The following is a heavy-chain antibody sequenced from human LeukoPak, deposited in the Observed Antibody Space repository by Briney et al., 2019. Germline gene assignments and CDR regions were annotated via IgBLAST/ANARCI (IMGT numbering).Heavy chain of an antibody. CDR2: INPNSGGT. Sequence: GASVKVSCKASGYTFTGYYMHWVRQAPGQGLEWMGWINPNSGGTNYARKFQGRVTMTRDTSISTAYMELSRLRSDDTAVYYCARELGDYGGNDAFDIWGQGTMVTVSS. CDR1: GYTFTGYY. V-gene: IGHV1-2*02. D-gene: IGHD4-23*01. J-gene: IGHJ3*02. CDR3: ARELGDYGGNDAFDI.